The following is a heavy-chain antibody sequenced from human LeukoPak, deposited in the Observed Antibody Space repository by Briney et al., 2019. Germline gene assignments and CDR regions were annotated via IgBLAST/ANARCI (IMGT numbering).Heavy chain of an antibody. J-gene: IGHJ4*02. CDR3: ARDYGGSSPFDY. Sequence: GGPLRLSCVASESMFSTYWMSWVRQAPGKGLEWVATINQDGGEKYYVDSVKGRFTISRDNAKNSLYLQMYSLRAEDTAVYYCARDYGGSSPFDYWGQGTLVTVSS. V-gene: IGHV3-7*01. D-gene: IGHD4-23*01. CDR2: INQDGGEK. CDR1: ESMFSTYW.